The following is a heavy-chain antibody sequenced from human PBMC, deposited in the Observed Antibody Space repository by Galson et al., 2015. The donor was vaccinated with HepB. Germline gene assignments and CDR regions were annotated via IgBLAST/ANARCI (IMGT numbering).Heavy chain of an antibody. V-gene: IGHV3-23*01. CDR1: GFTFSSYA. CDR3: ARKWELLAPFDY. Sequence: SLRLSCAASGFTFSSYAMSWVRQAPGKGLEWVSAISGSGGSTYYADSAKGRFTISRDNSKNTLYLQMNSLRAEDTAVYYCARKWELLAPFDYWGQGTLSPSPQ. CDR2: ISGSGGST. J-gene: IGHJ4*02. D-gene: IGHD1-26*01.